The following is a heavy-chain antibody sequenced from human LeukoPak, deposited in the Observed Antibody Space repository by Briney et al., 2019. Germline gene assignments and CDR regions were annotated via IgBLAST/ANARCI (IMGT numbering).Heavy chain of an antibody. D-gene: IGHD3-3*01. Sequence: SETLSLTCTVSGGSISSYYWSWIRQPPGKGLEGIGDIYYSGSTNYNPSLKSRVTISVDTSKNQFSLKLSSVTAADTAVYYCARDITIFGAALGAFDIWGQGTMVTVSS. J-gene: IGHJ3*02. CDR2: IYYSGST. CDR1: GGSISSYY. V-gene: IGHV4-59*01. CDR3: ARDITIFGAALGAFDI.